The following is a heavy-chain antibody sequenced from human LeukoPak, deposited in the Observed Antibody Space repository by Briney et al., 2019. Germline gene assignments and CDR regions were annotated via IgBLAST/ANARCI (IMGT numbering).Heavy chain of an antibody. Sequence: ASVKVSCKASGYTFTSYGISWVRQAPGQGLEWMGWINPNSGGTNYAQKFQGRVTMTRDTSISTAYVELSRLRSDDTAVYYCARDREWLRCRGPFDYWGQGTLVTVSS. CDR1: GYTFTSYG. CDR3: ARDREWLRCRGPFDY. D-gene: IGHD5-12*01. CDR2: INPNSGGT. J-gene: IGHJ4*02. V-gene: IGHV1-2*02.